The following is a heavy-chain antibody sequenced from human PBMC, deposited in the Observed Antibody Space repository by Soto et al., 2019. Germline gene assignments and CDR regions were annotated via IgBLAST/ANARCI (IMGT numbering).Heavy chain of an antibody. J-gene: IGHJ6*02. CDR2: IRSKANSYAT. CDR1: GFTFSGSA. Sequence: GGSLRLSCAASGFTFSGSAMHWVRQASGKGLEWVGRIRSKANSYATAYAASVKGRFTISRDDSKNTAYLQMNSLKTEDTAVYYCTRRARDDILTGISHYYYYGMDVWGQGTTVTVSS. CDR3: TRRARDDILTGISHYYYYGMDV. D-gene: IGHD3-9*01. V-gene: IGHV3-73*01.